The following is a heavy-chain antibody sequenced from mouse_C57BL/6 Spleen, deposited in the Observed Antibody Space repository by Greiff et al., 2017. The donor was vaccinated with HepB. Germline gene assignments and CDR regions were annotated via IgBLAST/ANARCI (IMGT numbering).Heavy chain of an antibody. CDR2: ISYDGSN. CDR1: GYSITSGYY. CDR3: ARVLPYWYFDV. J-gene: IGHJ1*03. D-gene: IGHD1-1*01. Sequence: EVQLQQSGPGLVKPSQSLSLTCSVTGYSITSGYYWNWIRQFPGNKLEWMGYISYDGSNNYNPSLKNRISITRDTSKNQFFLKLNSVTTEDTATYYCARVLPYWYFDVWGTGTTVTVSS. V-gene: IGHV3-6*01.